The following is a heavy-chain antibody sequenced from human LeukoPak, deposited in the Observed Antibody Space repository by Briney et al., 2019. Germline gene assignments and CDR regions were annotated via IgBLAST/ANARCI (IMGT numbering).Heavy chain of an antibody. Sequence: PGGSLRLSCAASGFTFSSYVMSWVRQAPGKGLEWVSAITGTGGSTYYVASVKGRFTVSRDNSRNTLYLQMSSLRAEDSAMYYCAKVRDTRDWYKDAFDVWGQGTRVTVSS. J-gene: IGHJ3*01. CDR3: AKVRDTRDWYKDAFDV. V-gene: IGHV3-23*01. CDR1: GFTFSSYV. CDR2: ITGTGGST. D-gene: IGHD6-19*01.